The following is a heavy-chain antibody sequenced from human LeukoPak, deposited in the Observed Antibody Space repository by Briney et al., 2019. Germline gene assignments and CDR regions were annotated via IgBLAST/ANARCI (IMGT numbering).Heavy chain of an antibody. CDR2: INHSGST. CDR1: GGSFSDYY. CDR3: AREVGPSYFDF. V-gene: IGHV4-34*01. Sequence: SETLSLTCAVYGGSFSDYYWSWIRKPPGKGLEWIGEINHSGSTNYNPSLKSRVTISVDTSKNQFSLKLRSVTAADTAMYYCAREVGPSYFDFWGQGTLVSVSS. J-gene: IGHJ4*02. D-gene: IGHD3-10*01.